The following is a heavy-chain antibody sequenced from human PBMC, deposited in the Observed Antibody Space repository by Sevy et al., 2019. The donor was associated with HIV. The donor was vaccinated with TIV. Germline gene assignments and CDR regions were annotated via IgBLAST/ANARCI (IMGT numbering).Heavy chain of an antibody. Sequence: GGSLRLSCAASGFTFSNAWMSWVRQAPGKGLEWVGRIKSITDGGTTDYAAPVKGRFTISRDDSKTTLYLQMNSLKTEDTAVYYCTTTRDYGDSAGGMDVWGQGTTVTVSS. J-gene: IGHJ6*02. CDR1: GFTFSNAW. CDR2: IKSITDGGTT. CDR3: TTTRDYGDSAGGMDV. D-gene: IGHD4-17*01. V-gene: IGHV3-15*01.